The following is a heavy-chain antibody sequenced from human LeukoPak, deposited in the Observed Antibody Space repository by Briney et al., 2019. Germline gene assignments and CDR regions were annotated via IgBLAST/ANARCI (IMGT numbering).Heavy chain of an antibody. CDR3: AKVASYDILTGYSHFDF. D-gene: IGHD3-9*01. V-gene: IGHV3-23*01. Sequence: GGSLRLSCAASGFTFSSYAMSWVRQAPGKGLEWVSAISGSGGSTYYADSVKGRFTISRDNSKNTLYLQMNSLRAEDTAVYYCAKVASYDILTGYSHFDFWGQGTPVTVSS. J-gene: IGHJ4*02. CDR1: GFTFSSYA. CDR2: ISGSGGST.